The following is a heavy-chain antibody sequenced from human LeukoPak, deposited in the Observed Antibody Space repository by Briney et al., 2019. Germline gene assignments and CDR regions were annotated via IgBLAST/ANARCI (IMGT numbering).Heavy chain of an antibody. J-gene: IGHJ4*02. CDR3: ATGEYYFDY. V-gene: IGHV3-30*03. D-gene: IGHD3-10*01. Sequence: PGGSLRLSCAASGVTFSSYGMHWVRQAPGKGLEWVAVISYDGSNKYYADSVKGRFTISRDNSKNTLYLQMNSLRAEDTAVYYCATGEYYFDYWGQGTLVTVSS. CDR2: ISYDGSNK. CDR1: GVTFSSYG.